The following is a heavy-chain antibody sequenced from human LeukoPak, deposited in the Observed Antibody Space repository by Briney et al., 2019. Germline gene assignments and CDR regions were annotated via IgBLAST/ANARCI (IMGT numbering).Heavy chain of an antibody. J-gene: IGHJ4*02. V-gene: IGHV4-39*07. D-gene: IGHD6-19*01. CDR2: IYYSGST. CDR1: GGSISSSSYY. Sequence: SETLSLTCTVSGGSISSSSYYWGWIRQPPGKGLEWIGSIYYSGSTYYNPSLKSRVTISVDTSKNQFSLKLSSVTAADTAVYYCARDFFGSGWYRDSLTDYWGQGTLVTVSS. CDR3: ARDFFGSGWYRDSLTDY.